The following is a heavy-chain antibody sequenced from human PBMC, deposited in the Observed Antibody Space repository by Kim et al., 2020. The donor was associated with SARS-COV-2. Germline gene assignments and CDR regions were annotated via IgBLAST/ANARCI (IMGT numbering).Heavy chain of an antibody. V-gene: IGHV3-53*01. J-gene: IGHJ4*02. D-gene: IGHD3-10*01. CDR1: GFTVSSNY. CDR3: ARAVSTTTRGGDY. CDR2: IYSGGST. Sequence: GGSLRLSCAASGFTVSSNYMSWVRQAPGKGLEWVSVIYSGGSTYYADSVKGRFTISRDHSKNTLYLQMNSLRAEDTAVYYCARAVSTTTRGGDYWGPGT.